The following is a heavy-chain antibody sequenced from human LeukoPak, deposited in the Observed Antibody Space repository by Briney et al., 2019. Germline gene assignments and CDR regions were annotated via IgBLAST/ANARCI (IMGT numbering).Heavy chain of an antibody. D-gene: IGHD2-21*02. CDR3: ARTSYCGGDCSFDY. CDR2: IYSGGST. J-gene: IGHJ4*02. Sequence: GGSLRLSCAASGFTVSSNYISWVRQAPGKGLEWVSVIYSGGSTYYADSVKGRFTISRDNSKNTLYLQMNSLRAEDTAVYYCARTSYCGGDCSFDYWGQGTLVTVSS. CDR1: GFTVSSNY. V-gene: IGHV3-53*01.